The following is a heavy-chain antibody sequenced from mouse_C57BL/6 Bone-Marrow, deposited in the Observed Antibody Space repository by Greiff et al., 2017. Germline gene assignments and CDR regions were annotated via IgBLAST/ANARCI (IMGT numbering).Heavy chain of an antibody. J-gene: IGHJ4*01. D-gene: IGHD1-1*01. CDR1: GFTFTDYY. V-gene: IGHV7-3*01. Sequence: EVHLVESGGGLVQPGGSLSLSCAASGFTFTDYYMSWVRQPPGKALEWLGFIRNKANGYTTEYSASVKGRFTISRDNSQSILYLQMNALRAEDSATYYCARYYGSSPMDYWGQGTSVTVSS. CDR2: IRNKANGYTT. CDR3: ARYYGSSPMDY.